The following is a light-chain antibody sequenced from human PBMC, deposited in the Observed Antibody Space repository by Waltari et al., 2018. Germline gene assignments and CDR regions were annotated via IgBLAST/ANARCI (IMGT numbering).Light chain of an antibody. CDR2: DDG. J-gene: IGLJ2*01. V-gene: IGLV3-21*03. Sequence: SYVLTQPPSVSVAPGKTATFTWEGINIETKTVPWYQQKAGQAPPLGAEDDGDRPTGLPARFSGSNSGSTATLTISRVEAGDEADYFCQVWDTRSDHVVFGGGTKLTVL. CDR3: QVWDTRSDHVV. CDR1: NIETKT.